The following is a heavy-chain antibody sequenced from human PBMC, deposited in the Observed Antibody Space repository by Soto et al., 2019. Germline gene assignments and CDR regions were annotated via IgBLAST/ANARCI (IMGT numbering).Heavy chain of an antibody. CDR1: GGTFSNYA. CDR2: IIPIFRTT. Sequence: QVQLVQSGAEVKKPGSSVKVSCKASGGTFSNYAISWVRQAPGQGLEWMGGIIPIFRTTNYGQRFQGRVTITAADSPSTAYMELSSLRPEYTAVYHCASVSSIWYKEDFDYWGQGSLVNVSS. J-gene: IGHJ4*02. CDR3: ASVSSIWYKEDFDY. V-gene: IGHV1-69*12. D-gene: IGHD6-13*01.